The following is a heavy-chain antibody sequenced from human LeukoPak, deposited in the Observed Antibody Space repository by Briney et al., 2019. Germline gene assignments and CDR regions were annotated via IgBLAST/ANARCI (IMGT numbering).Heavy chain of an antibody. V-gene: IGHV1-8*01. CDR3: ARGRGGWYFDP. CDR1: GYTLTSFD. D-gene: IGHD6-19*01. J-gene: IGHJ5*02. Sequence: ASVKVSCKASGYTLTSFDINWVRQAPGQGLEWMGWMNPTSSNTGYLQKFQGRVTMTTNTSISTAYMELSSLRSEDTAVYYCARGRGGWYFDPWGQGTLVTVSS. CDR2: MNPTSSNT.